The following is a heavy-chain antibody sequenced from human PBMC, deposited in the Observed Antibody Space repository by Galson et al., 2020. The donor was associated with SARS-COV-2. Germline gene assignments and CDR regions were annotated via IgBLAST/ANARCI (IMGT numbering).Heavy chain of an antibody. CDR1: GGSISSSNW. Sequence: SATLSLTCAVSGGSISSSNWYTWVRQSPGKGLEWIGEIYHSGGASYNPSLKSRVTMSVDTSKNQISLKLTSVTAADTAVYFCARDSSSWSPFLQHWGQGTLVTVSS. D-gene: IGHD6-13*01. V-gene: IGHV4-4*02. CDR2: IYHSGGA. CDR3: ARDSSSWSPFLQH. J-gene: IGHJ1*01.